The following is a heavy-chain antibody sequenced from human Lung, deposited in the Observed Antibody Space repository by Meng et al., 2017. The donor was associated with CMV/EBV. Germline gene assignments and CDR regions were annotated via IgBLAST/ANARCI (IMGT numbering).Heavy chain of an antibody. J-gene: IGHJ6*01. CDR1: GFTFNTHA. D-gene: IGHD2-21*01. Sequence: ESXKISXAASGFTFNTHAMNWVRQAPGKGLEWIAGVSGSGSTTYYADSVRGRFTVSRDNSRNTLDLQMDSLRPADTAVYYCAKDLLAAYFYYYAMDVWGPGTTVXVSS. CDR2: VSGSGSTT. V-gene: IGHV3-23*01. CDR3: AKDLLAAYFYYYAMDV.